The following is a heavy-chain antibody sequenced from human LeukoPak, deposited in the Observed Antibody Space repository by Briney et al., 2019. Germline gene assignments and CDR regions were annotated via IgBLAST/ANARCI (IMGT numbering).Heavy chain of an antibody. D-gene: IGHD3-3*01. CDR3: AKQRGLGEGDGMDV. V-gene: IGHV3-30*18. CDR1: GFTFSSYG. J-gene: IGHJ6*02. CDR2: ISYDGSNK. Sequence: GGSLRLSCAASGFTFSSYGMHWVRQAPGKGLEWVAVISYDGSNKYYADSVKGRFTISRDNSKNTLYLQMNSLRAEDTAVYYCAKQRGLGEGDGMDVWGQGTTVTVSS.